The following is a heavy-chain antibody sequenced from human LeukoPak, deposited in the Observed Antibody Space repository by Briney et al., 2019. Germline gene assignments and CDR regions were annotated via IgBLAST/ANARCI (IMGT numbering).Heavy chain of an antibody. CDR3: ARGFHVVVTVDAFDI. Sequence: GASVKVSCKASGYAFTSYDVNWVRQATGQGLEWMGWMNPNSGNTGYAQKFQGRVTMTRNTSISTAYMELSSLRSEDTAVYYCARGFHVVVTVDAFDIWGQGTMVTVSS. V-gene: IGHV1-8*01. CDR2: MNPNSGNT. D-gene: IGHD2-21*02. J-gene: IGHJ3*02. CDR1: GYAFTSYD.